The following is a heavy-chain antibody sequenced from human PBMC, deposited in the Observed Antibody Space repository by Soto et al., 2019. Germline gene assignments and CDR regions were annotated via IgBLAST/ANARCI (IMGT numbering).Heavy chain of an antibody. CDR1: GFTFSSYG. CDR2: ISYDGSNK. J-gene: IGHJ5*02. Sequence: GGSMRLSCAASGFTFSSYGMHWVRQAPGKGLEWVAVISYDGSNKYYADSVKGRFTISRDNSKNTLYLQMNSLRAEDTAVYYCAKDLRGYGDYYDNWFDPWGQGTLVTVSS. V-gene: IGHV3-30*18. D-gene: IGHD4-17*01. CDR3: AKDLRGYGDYYDNWFDP.